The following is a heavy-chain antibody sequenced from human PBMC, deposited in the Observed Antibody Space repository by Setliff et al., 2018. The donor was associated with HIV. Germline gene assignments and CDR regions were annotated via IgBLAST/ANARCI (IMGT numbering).Heavy chain of an antibody. CDR2: IYYSGST. Sequence: SETLSLTCTVSGGSISSSTYYWGWIRQPPGKGLEWIGTIYYSGSTYYNPSLKSRLTISVDTDKNQFSLKLSSVTAADTAVYCWARRDGYSYNNWGQGTLVTV. J-gene: IGHJ4*02. CDR1: GGSISSSTYY. CDR3: ARRDGYSYNN. D-gene: IGHD5-18*01. V-gene: IGHV4-39*01.